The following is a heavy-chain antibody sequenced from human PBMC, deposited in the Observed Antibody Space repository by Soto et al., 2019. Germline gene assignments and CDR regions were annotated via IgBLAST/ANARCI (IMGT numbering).Heavy chain of an antibody. D-gene: IGHD3-22*01. J-gene: IGHJ6*02. CDR2: ISPYDGYT. CDR3: ARGGYYDSSGARNYYFYGMTV. Sequence: QVQLVQSGAEVKKPGASVKVSCKASGYTFASYGINWVRQAPGQGLEWLGWISPYDGYTHYAQSLQGRDSMTTDTSTKTAYMELRSLRSDATAMYYCARGGYYDSSGARNYYFYGMTVWGQGTTVTVSS. CDR1: GYTFASYG. V-gene: IGHV1-18*01.